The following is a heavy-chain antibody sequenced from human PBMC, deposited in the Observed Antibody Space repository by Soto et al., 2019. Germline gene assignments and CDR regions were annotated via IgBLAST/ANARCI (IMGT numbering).Heavy chain of an antibody. CDR1: GYTFTSYA. CDR3: ARELGGWPDY. CDR2: INAGNGNT. D-gene: IGHD2-15*01. Sequence: QVQLVQSGAEVKKPGASVKVSCKASGYTFTSYAMHWVRQAPGQRLEWMGWINAGNGNTKYSQKFQGRVTITRDTSASTADMELSSLRSEDTAVYYFARELGGWPDYRGQGTLVTVSA. J-gene: IGHJ4*02. V-gene: IGHV1-3*01.